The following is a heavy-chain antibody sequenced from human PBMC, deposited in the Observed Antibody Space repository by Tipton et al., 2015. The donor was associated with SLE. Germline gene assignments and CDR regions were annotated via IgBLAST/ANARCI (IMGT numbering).Heavy chain of an antibody. CDR2: ISYDGDDK. CDR1: GFTFSSYA. D-gene: IGHD3-3*01. CDR3: ARGRITIFGAQDFQH. Sequence: SGFTFSSYAMYWVRQAPGKGLEWVAVISYDGDDKYYADSVKGRFTISRDNSKNTLFLQMNSLRAEDTAVYYCARGRITIFGAQDFQHWGLGTLVTVSS. J-gene: IGHJ1*01. V-gene: IGHV3-30*04.